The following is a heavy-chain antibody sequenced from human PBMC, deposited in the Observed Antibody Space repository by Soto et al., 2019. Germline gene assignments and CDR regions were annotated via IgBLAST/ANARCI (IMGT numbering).Heavy chain of an antibody. J-gene: IGHJ4*02. CDR3: VKDMKWGGMTTIHYFDS. CDR1: GFIADDYA. CDR2: ISSNSATI. Sequence: EVQLVESGGGLVQPGRSLRLSCVASGFIADDYAMHWVRQAPGKGLEWVSGISSNSATINYADSVKGRFTISRDNAKNSLFLQMNSLRPEGTAFYYCVKDMKWGGMTTIHYFDSWGQGTLVTVSS. V-gene: IGHV3-9*02. D-gene: IGHD4-17*01.